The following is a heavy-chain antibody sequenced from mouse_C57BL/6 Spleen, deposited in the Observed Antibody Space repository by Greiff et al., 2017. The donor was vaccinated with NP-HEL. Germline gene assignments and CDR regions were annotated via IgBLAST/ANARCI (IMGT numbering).Heavy chain of an antibody. CDR1: GYTFTDYN. Sequence: EVQLQQSGPELVKPGASVKMSCKASGYTFTDYNMHWVKQSHGKSLEWIGYINPNNGGTSYNQKFKGKATLTVNKSSSTAYMELRSLTSEDSAVYYCATPLTGTGAMDYWGQGTSVTVSS. CDR2: INPNNGGT. J-gene: IGHJ4*01. CDR3: ATPLTGTGAMDY. V-gene: IGHV1-22*01. D-gene: IGHD4-1*01.